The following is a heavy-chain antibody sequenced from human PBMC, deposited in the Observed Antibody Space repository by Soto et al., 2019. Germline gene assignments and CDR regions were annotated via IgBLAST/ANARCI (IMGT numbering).Heavy chain of an antibody. CDR2: IYHSGST. CDR3: ARVIDIHMASPYFDS. Sequence: SETLSLTCAVSGGSISSGGYSWSWIRQPPGKGLEWIGYIYHSGSTDYNPSLKSRVTISVDRSKNQFSLKLSSVTAADTAVYYCARVIDIHMASPYFDSWGQGTLVTVSS. D-gene: IGHD3-16*02. CDR1: GGSISSGGYS. J-gene: IGHJ4*01. V-gene: IGHV4-30-2*01.